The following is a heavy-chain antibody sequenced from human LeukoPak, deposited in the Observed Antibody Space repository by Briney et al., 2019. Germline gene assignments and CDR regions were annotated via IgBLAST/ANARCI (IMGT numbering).Heavy chain of an antibody. D-gene: IGHD3-22*01. CDR2: ISYDGSNK. Sequence: PGGSLRLSCAASGFTFSSYAMHWVRQAPGKGLEWVAVISYDGSNKYYADSVKGRFTISRDNSKNTLYLQMNSLRAEDTAVYYCARMFITMIVVVSGFDYWGQGTLVTVSS. J-gene: IGHJ4*02. CDR3: ARMFITMIVVVSGFDY. CDR1: GFTFSSYA. V-gene: IGHV3-30*04.